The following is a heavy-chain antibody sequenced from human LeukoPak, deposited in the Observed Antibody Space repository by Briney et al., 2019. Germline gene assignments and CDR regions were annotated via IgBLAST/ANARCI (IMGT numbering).Heavy chain of an antibody. CDR3: TESSPGPNAFDI. J-gene: IGHJ3*02. Sequence: PGGSLRLSCAASGFTFSNYWMLWVRQAPGKGLVWVSRIGSYTTYADAVKGRFTISRDNAKNTVHLQMNSLRAEDTAVYYCTESSPGPNAFDIWGQGTMVTVSS. CDR2: IGSYT. D-gene: IGHD3-10*01. CDR1: GFTFSNYW. V-gene: IGHV3-74*01.